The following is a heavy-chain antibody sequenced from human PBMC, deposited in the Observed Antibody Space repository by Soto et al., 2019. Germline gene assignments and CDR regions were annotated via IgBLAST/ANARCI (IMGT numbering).Heavy chain of an antibody. V-gene: IGHV3-23*01. CDR1: GFTFSNYG. J-gene: IGHJ3*02. CDR3: IRGAVGMDI. Sequence: EVQLLESGGGLVQPGGSLRLSCAASGFTFSNYGMSWVRQTPGKGLEWVSGIGGGGVSPYYADSVKGRFTMSRDNSKSMLFLQMNSLRVEDTALYYCIRGAVGMDIWGQGTMVTVSS. CDR2: IGGGGVSP. D-gene: IGHD6-19*01.